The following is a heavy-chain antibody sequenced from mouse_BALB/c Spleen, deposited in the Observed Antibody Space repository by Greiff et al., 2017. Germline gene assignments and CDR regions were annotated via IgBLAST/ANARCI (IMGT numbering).Heavy chain of an antibody. D-gene: IGHD4-1*01. Sequence: VQLQQSGAELVRPGVSVKISCKGSGYTFTDYAMHWVKQSHAKSLEWIGVISTYYGDASYNQKFKGKATMTVDKSSSTAYMELARLTSEDSAIYYCARGGGLTEGVFAYWGQGTLVTVSA. CDR3: ARGGGLTEGVFAY. V-gene: IGHV1S137*01. J-gene: IGHJ3*01. CDR2: ISTYYGDA. CDR1: GYTFTDYA.